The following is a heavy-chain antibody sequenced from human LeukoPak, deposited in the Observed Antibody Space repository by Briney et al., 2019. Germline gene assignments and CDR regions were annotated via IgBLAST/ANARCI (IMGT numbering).Heavy chain of an antibody. J-gene: IGHJ6*02. CDR2: FNPDSGGT. D-gene: IGHD2/OR15-2a*01. CDR3: AVTNIPNYYYYYAMDV. Sequence: ASVKVSCKASGYTCTAYYMHRVRLAPGQGLEWMEGFNPDSGGTNYAQKFQGRVTMTRDTSITTAYMELSRLRSDDTAVYYCAVTNIPNYYYYYAMDVWGQGTTVTVSS. V-gene: IGHV1-2*02. CDR1: GYTCTAYY.